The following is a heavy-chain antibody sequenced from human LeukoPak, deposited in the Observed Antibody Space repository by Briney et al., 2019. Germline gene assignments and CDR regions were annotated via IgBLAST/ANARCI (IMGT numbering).Heavy chain of an antibody. CDR2: ISAYNGNT. D-gene: IGHD2-2*01. CDR1: GYTFTSYG. CDR3: AKARGYCSSTSCPFDY. Sequence: GASVKVSCKASGYTFTSYGISWVRQAPGQGLEWMGWISAYNGNTNYAQKLQGRVTMTTDTSTSTAYMELRSLRSDDTAVYYCAKARGYCSSTSCPFDYWGQGTPVTVSS. J-gene: IGHJ4*02. V-gene: IGHV1-18*01.